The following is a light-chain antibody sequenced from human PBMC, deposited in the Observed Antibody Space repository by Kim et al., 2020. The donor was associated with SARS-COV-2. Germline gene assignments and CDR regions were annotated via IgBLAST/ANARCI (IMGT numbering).Light chain of an antibody. V-gene: IGKV3D-20*01. J-gene: IGKJ1*01. CDR3: QQYGASPRT. CDR1: QSVPANY. CDR2: HAS. Sequence: SPGQTATPSCGASQSVPANYFACYQQTPGLAPRLLIYHASIRATGIPARFSGSGSGTDFTLTISSLEPEDFALYYCQQYGASPRTFGQGTKVDIK.